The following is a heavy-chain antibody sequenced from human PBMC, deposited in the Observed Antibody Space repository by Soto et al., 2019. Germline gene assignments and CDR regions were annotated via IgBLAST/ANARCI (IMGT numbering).Heavy chain of an antibody. CDR1: GFTFSSYA. Sequence: GGSLRLSCAASGFTFSSYAMHWVRQAPGKGLEWVAVISYDGSNKYYADSVKGRFTISRDNSKNTLYLQMNSLRAEDTAVYYCARDGSYGDNYYYGMDVWGQGTTVTVSS. CDR2: ISYDGSNK. CDR3: ARDGSYGDNYYYGMDV. V-gene: IGHV3-30-3*01. D-gene: IGHD5-18*01. J-gene: IGHJ6*02.